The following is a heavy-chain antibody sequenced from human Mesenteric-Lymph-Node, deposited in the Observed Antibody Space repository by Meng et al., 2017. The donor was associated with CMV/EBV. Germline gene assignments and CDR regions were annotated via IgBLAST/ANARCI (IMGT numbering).Heavy chain of an antibody. V-gene: IGHV3-21*06. J-gene: IGHJ4*02. Sequence: GESLKISCAASGFTFINYSMKWVRQAPGKGLEWVSSISSSSSYIYYTDSLKGRFTISRDNAKNSVYLQMNSLRVEDTAVYYCARLAGGSGSYPDYWGQGTLVTVSS. CDR3: ARLAGGSGSYPDY. CDR1: GFTFINYS. D-gene: IGHD3-10*01. CDR2: ISSSSSYI.